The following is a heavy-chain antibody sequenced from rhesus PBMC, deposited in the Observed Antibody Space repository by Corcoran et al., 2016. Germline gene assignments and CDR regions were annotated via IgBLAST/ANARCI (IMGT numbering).Heavy chain of an antibody. D-gene: IGHD5-24*01. V-gene: IGHV4-122*02. CDR2: STYSGST. CDR1: GYSISSGYY. Sequence: QVQLQESGPGLVKPSETLSLPCAVSGYSISSGYYWSWIRPPPGKGLEWIGYSTYSGSTSYNPSLKRRVTMSRDTSKTQFSLKLSAVTAADTAVYYCARYSGYSYDGLDSWGQGVVVTVSS. J-gene: IGHJ6*01. CDR3: ARYSGYSYDGLDS.